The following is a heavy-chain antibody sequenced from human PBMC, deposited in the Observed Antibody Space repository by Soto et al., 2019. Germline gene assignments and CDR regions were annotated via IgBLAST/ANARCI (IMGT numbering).Heavy chain of an antibody. CDR1: GGSITSSNYY. J-gene: IGHJ3*01. D-gene: IGHD5-12*01. CDR3: ARAVGTTAHDPFDL. Sequence: SETLSLTCTVSGGSITSSNYYWGWIRRPPGKGLEWIGTIYYNGATYYNPSLKSRVTISVDRSKNHFSLKLSSVTAADTTVYYCARAVGTTAHDPFDLWGQGTLVTVSS. V-gene: IGHV4-39*02. CDR2: IYYNGAT.